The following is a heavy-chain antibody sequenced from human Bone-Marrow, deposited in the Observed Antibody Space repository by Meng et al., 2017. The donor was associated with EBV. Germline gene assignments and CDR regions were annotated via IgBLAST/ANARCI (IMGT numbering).Heavy chain of an antibody. CDR2: INHSGST. CDR1: GGFVRAFY. CDR3: ARRSITIFGVVTRYNWFDP. D-gene: IGHD3-3*01. J-gene: IGHJ5*02. Sequence: WGVGLVNPPETLSLICSVYGGFVRAFYWVWIRQPPGKGLEWIGEINHSGSTNYNPSLKSRVTISVDTSKNQFSLKLSSVTAADTAVYYCARRSITIFGVVTRYNWFDPWGQGTLVTVSS. V-gene: IGHV4-34*01.